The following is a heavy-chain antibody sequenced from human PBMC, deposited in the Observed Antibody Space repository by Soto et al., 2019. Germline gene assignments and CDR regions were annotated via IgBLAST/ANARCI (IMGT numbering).Heavy chain of an antibody. D-gene: IGHD5-18*01. CDR3: AKERYSYGPFEY. Sequence: GGSLRLSCAASGFTFSSYGMHWVRQAPGKGLEWVAVISYDGSNKYYADSVKGRFTISRDNSKNTLYLQMNSLRAEDTAVYYCAKERYSYGPFEYWGQGTLVTVSS. J-gene: IGHJ4*02. CDR1: GFTFSSYG. CDR2: ISYDGSNK. V-gene: IGHV3-30*18.